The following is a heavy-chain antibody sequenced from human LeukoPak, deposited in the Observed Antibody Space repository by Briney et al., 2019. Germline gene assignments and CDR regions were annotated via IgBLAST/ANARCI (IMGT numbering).Heavy chain of an antibody. CDR2: INDSGST. J-gene: IGHJ4*02. CDR3: ARGYDCSSSSCYALFDL. D-gene: IGHD2-2*01. CDR1: DGFFSGYY. Sequence: SETLSLTCAVYDGFFSGYYWSWIRQPSGKGLEWIGEINDSGSTNYNPSLKSRFTISVDTSKNQFSLKLSFVTAADTAVYYCARGYDCSSSSCYALFDLWGQGTLVTVSS. V-gene: IGHV4-34*01.